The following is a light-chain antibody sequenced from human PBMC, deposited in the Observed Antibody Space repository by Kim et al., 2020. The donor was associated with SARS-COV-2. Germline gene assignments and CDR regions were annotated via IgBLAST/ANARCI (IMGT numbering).Light chain of an antibody. CDR3: QSYDSSLSALYV. J-gene: IGLJ1*01. CDR1: SSNSGAGYD. CDR2: DNS. Sequence: ISCTGSSSNSGAGYDVHWYQQLPGTAPKLLIYDNSNRPSGVPDRFSGSKSGTSASLAITGLQAEDEADYYCQSYDSSLSALYVFGTGTKVTVL. V-gene: IGLV1-40*01.